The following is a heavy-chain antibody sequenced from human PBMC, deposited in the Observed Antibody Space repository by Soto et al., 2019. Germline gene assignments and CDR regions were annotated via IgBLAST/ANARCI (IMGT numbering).Heavy chain of an antibody. CDR1: GGTFSSYA. Sequence: ASVNVSCKASGGTFSSYAISWVRQAPGQGLEWMGGIIPIFGTANYAQKFQGRVTITADESTSTAYMELSSLRSEDTAVYYCATGNPYYYDSSGYISPYYGMDVWGQGTTVTVSS. CDR3: ATGNPYYYDSSGYISPYYGMDV. J-gene: IGHJ6*02. CDR2: IIPIFGTA. V-gene: IGHV1-69*13. D-gene: IGHD3-22*01.